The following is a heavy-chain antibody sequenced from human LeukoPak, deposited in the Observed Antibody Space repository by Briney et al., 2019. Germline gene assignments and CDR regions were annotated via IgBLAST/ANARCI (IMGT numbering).Heavy chain of an antibody. CDR1: GYTFTSYG. D-gene: IGHD1-26*01. CDR3: AREGGVGPSWPWFDP. J-gene: IGHJ5*02. CDR2: ISAYNGNT. Sequence: ASVTVSCKASGYTFTSYGISWVRQAPGQGLEWMGWISAYNGNTNYAQKLQGRVTMTTDTSTSTAYMELRSLRSDDTAVYYCAREGGVGPSWPWFDPWGQGTLVTVSS. V-gene: IGHV1-18*01.